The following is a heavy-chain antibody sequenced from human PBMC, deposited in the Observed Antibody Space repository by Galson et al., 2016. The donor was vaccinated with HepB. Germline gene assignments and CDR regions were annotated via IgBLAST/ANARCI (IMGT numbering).Heavy chain of an antibody. CDR3: ATGIVVAGRMYYYYMDV. Sequence: SETLSLTCNVSGASISGTTYYWGWIRQPPGRGLEWIGSIYYSGSTNYNPSLESRVTISVDTSKNQLSLSLSSVTAADTAVYYCATGIVVAGRMYYYYMDVWGKGTSVTVSS. J-gene: IGHJ6*03. D-gene: IGHD6-19*01. V-gene: IGHV4-39*01. CDR1: GASISGTTYY. CDR2: IYYSGST.